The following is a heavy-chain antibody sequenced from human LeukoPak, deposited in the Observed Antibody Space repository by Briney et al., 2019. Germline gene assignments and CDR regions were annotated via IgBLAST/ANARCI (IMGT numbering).Heavy chain of an antibody. Sequence: GGSLRLSCAASGFTFSKYAMSWVRQAPGKGLEWVSGISASGDSTYYADSVKGRITISRDNSKNTLYLQMNSLRAEDTAVYYCARDQRYCSSSSCPWEPFDYWGQGTLVTVSS. J-gene: IGHJ4*02. D-gene: IGHD2-2*01. V-gene: IGHV3-23*01. CDR1: GFTFSKYA. CDR3: ARDQRYCSSSSCPWEPFDY. CDR2: ISASGDST.